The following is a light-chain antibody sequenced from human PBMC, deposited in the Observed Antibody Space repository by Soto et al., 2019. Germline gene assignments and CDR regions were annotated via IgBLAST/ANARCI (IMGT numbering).Light chain of an antibody. CDR3: AAWDDSLKGPEV. CDR2: GGD. J-gene: IGLJ2*01. CDR1: SSNIGINS. V-gene: IGLV1-44*01. Sequence: QSVLTQPPSASVTPGQRVTISCSGSSSNIGINSVNWYQHFPGTAPKLLIYGGDQRPSGVPDRFSGSKSGTSASLAISGLRSEDEADYYCAAWDDSLKGPEVFGGGTKLTVL.